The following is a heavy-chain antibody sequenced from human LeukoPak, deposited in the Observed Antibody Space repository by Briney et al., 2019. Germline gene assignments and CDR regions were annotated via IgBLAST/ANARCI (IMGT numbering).Heavy chain of an antibody. CDR1: GFTFSSYW. CDR2: IKEDGSDK. CDR3: AKNGHYLDS. D-gene: IGHD2-8*01. J-gene: IGHJ4*02. V-gene: IGHV3-7*01. Sequence: GGSLRLSCAASGFTFSSYWMSWVRKAPGKGLEWVADIKEDGSDKYYVDSVKGRFTISRDNAKNSLYLQMNSLRAEDTAVYYCAKNGHYLDSWGQGTLVTVSS.